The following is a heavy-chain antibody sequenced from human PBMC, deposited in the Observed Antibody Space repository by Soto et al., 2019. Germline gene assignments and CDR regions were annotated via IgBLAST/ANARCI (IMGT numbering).Heavy chain of an antibody. CDR1: GFTFSDYY. CDR2: ISSSGSTI. D-gene: IGHD2-2*01. CDR3: ARDIVLVPAAIDPYYYYYGMDV. J-gene: IGHJ6*02. V-gene: IGHV3-11*01. Sequence: NLGGSLRLSCAASGFTFSDYYMTWIRQAPGKGLEWVSYISSSGSTIYYADSVKGRFTVSRDNAKNSLYLQMNSLRAEDTAVYYCARDIVLVPAAIDPYYYYYGMDVWGQGTTVTVSS.